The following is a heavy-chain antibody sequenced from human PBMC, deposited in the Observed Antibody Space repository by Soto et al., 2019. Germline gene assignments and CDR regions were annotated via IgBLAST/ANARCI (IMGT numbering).Heavy chain of an antibody. D-gene: IGHD3-16*01. J-gene: IGHJ5*02. CDR3: AREPLCGIVLYDHWLDP. Sequence: QVQLVQSGAEVKKPGASVRVSCRTSGYTFTSYAIHWVRQAPGQGLEWMAWSNIGNGNTKYSQKFQGRVTVSRDTSASTAYMELSSLRSEDTAVYYCAREPLCGIVLYDHWLDPWCQGTGVTVSS. CDR2: SNIGNGNT. V-gene: IGHV1-3*04. CDR1: GYTFTSYA.